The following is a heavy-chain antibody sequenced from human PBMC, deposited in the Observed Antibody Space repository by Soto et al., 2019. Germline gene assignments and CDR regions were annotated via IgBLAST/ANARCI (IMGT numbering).Heavy chain of an antibody. J-gene: IGHJ4*02. CDR2: IIPIFGTA. CDR3: ARSRFLEWPHFDY. Sequence: SVKVSCKASGGTFSSYSISWVRQAPGQGLEWMGGIIPIFGTANYAQKFQGRVTITADESTSIAYMELSSLRSEDTAVYYCARSRFLEWPHFDYWGQGTLVTVSS. D-gene: IGHD3-3*01. V-gene: IGHV1-69*13. CDR1: GGTFSSYS.